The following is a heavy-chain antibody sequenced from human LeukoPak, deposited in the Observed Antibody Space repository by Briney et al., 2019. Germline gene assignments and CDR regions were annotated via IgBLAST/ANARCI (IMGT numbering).Heavy chain of an antibody. CDR3: AKDRAARNGMDV. D-gene: IGHD6-6*01. J-gene: IGHJ6*02. V-gene: IGHV1-69*04. CDR1: GGTFSSYA. Sequence: GSSVKVSCEASGGTFSSYAISWVRQAPGQGLEWMGRIIPILGIANYAQKFQGRVTITADKSTSTAYMELSSLRSEDTAVYYCAKDRAARNGMDVWGHGTTVTVSS. CDR2: IIPILGIA.